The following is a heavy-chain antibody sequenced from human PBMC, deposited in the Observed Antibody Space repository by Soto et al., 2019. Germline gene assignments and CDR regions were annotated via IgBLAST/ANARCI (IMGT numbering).Heavy chain of an antibody. V-gene: IGHV5-51*01. Sequence: GESLKISCKASCYRFTNYLNGWVRQMPGKRLELMGVIYPGDSDTRYSPSFHGQVTISADKSISTAYMQWSSVKASDNAIYYCARNDVVSTIDDGRDAFDIWGQGTMVTVSS. CDR1: CYRFTNYL. CDR2: IYPGDSDT. D-gene: IGHD5-12*01. J-gene: IGHJ3*02. CDR3: ARNDVVSTIDDGRDAFDI.